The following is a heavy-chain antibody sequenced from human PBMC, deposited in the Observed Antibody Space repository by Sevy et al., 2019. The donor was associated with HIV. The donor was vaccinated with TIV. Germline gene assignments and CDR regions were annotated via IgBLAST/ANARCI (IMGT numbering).Heavy chain of an antibody. CDR2: ISATGVST. V-gene: IGHV3-23*01. D-gene: IGHD2-21*01. Sequence: GGSLRRSCAASGFTCSNFAMSWVRQAPGKGLEWFFVISATGVSTYYADSVKGRFTFSRDNFKNTLYLQWNNLRAEDTAVYYCAKDRRSILYFFDHWGQGSLVTVSS. J-gene: IGHJ4*02. CDR3: AKDRRSILYFFDH. CDR1: GFTCSNFA.